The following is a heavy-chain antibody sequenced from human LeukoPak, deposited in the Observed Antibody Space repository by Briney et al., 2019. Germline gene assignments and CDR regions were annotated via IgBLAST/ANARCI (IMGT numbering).Heavy chain of an antibody. CDR3: ARRLYRHNSHVAAFDI. Sequence: KASETLSLTYTVSGGSISSLYWTWIRQPPGKGLEWIGFIYYSGSTNYEPSLRSRVTISVATSKNQFSLKLSSVTAADTAVYYCARRLYRHNSHVAAFDIWGQGTMVTVSS. J-gene: IGHJ3*02. V-gene: IGHV4-59*08. D-gene: IGHD1-26*01. CDR2: IYYSGST. CDR1: GGSISSLY.